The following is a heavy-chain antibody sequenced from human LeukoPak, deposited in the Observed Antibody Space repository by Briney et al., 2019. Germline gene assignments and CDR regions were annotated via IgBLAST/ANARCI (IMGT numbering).Heavy chain of an antibody. CDR3: ARHLSDITSSPNY. CDR1: GXSFSSYW. J-gene: IGHJ4*02. Sequence: GESLKISFKGSGXSFSSYWIAWVRQMPGKGLEWMGVIYPRDSRTTYSPSFQDQVTISADKSISTAYLQWTSLKASDTAMYYCARHLSDITSSPNYWGPGTLVTVSS. D-gene: IGHD2-2*01. V-gene: IGHV5-51*01. CDR2: IYPRDSRT.